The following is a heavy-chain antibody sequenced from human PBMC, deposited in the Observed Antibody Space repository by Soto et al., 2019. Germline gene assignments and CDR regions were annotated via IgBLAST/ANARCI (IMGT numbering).Heavy chain of an antibody. CDR2: IYQSGST. Sequence: SETLSLPCTVSGGSISFYNWNRVRQPPGKRLEWMGWIYQSGSTNYNPPPRNRVINSLDTSKNQFSQRLRSVTSAATAIYYRAREDSSGWYRVFDPWRQATRFTASS. V-gene: IGHV4-59*01. CDR3: AREDSSGWYRVFDP. CDR1: GGSISFYN. J-gene: IGHJ5*02. D-gene: IGHD6-19*01.